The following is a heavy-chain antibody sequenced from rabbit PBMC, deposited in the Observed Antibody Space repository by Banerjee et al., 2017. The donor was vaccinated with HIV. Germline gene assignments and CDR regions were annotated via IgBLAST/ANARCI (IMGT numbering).Heavy chain of an antibody. Sequence: QSLEESGGDLVQPGASLTLTCTASGFTLNKYWMCWVRQAPGKGLEWIGRIHTASGSIAYASWVNGRFSISKTSSTTVTLQMTSLTAADTATYFCARIHDDYNWGLWGPGTLVTVS. V-gene: IGHV1S40*01. D-gene: IGHD2-1*01. J-gene: IGHJ4*01. CDR2: IHTASGSI. CDR3: ARIHDDYNWGL. CDR1: GFTLNKYW.